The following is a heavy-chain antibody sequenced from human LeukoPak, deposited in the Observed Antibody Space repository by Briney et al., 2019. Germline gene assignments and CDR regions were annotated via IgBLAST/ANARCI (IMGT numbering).Heavy chain of an antibody. CDR3: ARGAHVRMYDSNHNCFDP. D-gene: IGHD3-22*01. V-gene: IGHV1-46*01. CDR2: INPSGGST. J-gene: IGHJ5*02. CDR1: GYTFTSYY. Sequence: ASVKVSCKASGYTFTSYYMHWVRQAPGQGLEWMGIINPSGGSTSYAQKFQGRVTVTRDMSTSTVYMELSSLRSEDTAVYYCARGAHVRMYDSNHNCFDPWGQGTLVTVSS.